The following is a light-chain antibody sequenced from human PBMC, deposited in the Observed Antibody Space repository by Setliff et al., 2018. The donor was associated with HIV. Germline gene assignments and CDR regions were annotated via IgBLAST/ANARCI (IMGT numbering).Light chain of an antibody. J-gene: IGLJ1*01. V-gene: IGLV2-14*03. Sequence: QSALTQPASVSGSPGQSVTISCTGTSSDVGRYDYVSWYQQHPGKASKLMIYDVTNRPSGVSNRFSGSKSGNTASLTISGLQAGDEADYYCSSYTTSSTKNVFGTGTKVTVL. CDR3: SSYTTSSTKNV. CDR1: SSDVGRYDY. CDR2: DVT.